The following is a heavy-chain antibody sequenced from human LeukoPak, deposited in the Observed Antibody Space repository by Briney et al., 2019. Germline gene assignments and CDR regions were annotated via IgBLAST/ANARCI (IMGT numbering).Heavy chain of an antibody. CDR1: GFTFSFYG. Sequence: GGSLRLSCAASGFTFSFYGMHWVRQAPGKGLEWVAFTRYDGSNKYYADSVKGRFTISRDNSKNTLYLQMNSLRAEDTAVYYCAKDPQQLNYYYYMDVWGKGTTVTVSS. D-gene: IGHD6-13*01. CDR2: TRYDGSNK. J-gene: IGHJ6*03. V-gene: IGHV3-30*02. CDR3: AKDPQQLNYYYYMDV.